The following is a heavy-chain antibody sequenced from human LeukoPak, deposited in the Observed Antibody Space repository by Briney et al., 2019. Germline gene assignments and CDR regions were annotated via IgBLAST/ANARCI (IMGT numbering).Heavy chain of an antibody. CDR3: ARDQWDYDFWSGYYPNDAFDI. CDR1: GFSFSDYY. Sequence: GGSLRLSCAASGFSFSDYYMSWIRQAPGKGLEWVSYISGSGSTIYYADSVKGRFTISRDNAKNSLYLQMNSLRAEDTAVYYCARDQWDYDFWSGYYPNDAFDIWGQGTMVTVSS. CDR2: ISGSGSTI. J-gene: IGHJ3*02. V-gene: IGHV3-11*01. D-gene: IGHD3-3*01.